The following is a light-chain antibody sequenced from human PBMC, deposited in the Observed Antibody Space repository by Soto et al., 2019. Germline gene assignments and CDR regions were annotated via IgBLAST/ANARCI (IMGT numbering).Light chain of an antibody. CDR1: SSDIGSYNL. CDR3: SSSSGRTTFYV. J-gene: IGLJ1*01. CDR2: EGT. Sequence: QSVLTQPASVSASPGQSITVSCSGTSSDIGSYNLVSWYQQYPGKAPKLMIYEGTKRPSGVSNRFSGSKSGNTASLTISGLQAEDEADHYCSSSSGRTTFYVFGTGTKVTVL. V-gene: IGLV2-23*01.